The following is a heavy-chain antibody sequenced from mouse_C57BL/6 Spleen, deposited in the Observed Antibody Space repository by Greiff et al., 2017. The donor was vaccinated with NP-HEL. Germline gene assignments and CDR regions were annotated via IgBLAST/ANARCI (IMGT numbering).Heavy chain of an antibody. CDR1: GFTFSNYW. CDR2: IRLKSDNYAT. Sequence: EVKLEESGGGLVQPGGSMKLSCVASGFTFSNYWMNWVRQSPEKGLEWVAQIRLKSDNYATHYAESVKGRFTISRDDSKSSVYLQMNNLRAEDTGIYYCTFMVTSWFAYWGQGTLVTVSA. CDR3: TFMVTSWFAY. V-gene: IGHV6-3*01. J-gene: IGHJ3*01. D-gene: IGHD2-2*01.